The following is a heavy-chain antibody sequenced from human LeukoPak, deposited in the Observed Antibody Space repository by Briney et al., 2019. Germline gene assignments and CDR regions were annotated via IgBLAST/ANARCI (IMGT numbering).Heavy chain of an antibody. CDR1: GFTVRCNY. Sequence: GVSVRPSGAACGFTVRCNYMRWLRQATGKGLEWVSVIYSGGSTYYADSVKGRFTISRDNSKNTLYLQMNSLRAEDTAVYYCARDKYYARASYGMDVWGQGTTVTVSS. CDR2: IYSGGST. J-gene: IGHJ6*02. V-gene: IGHV3-66*01. D-gene: IGHD1-26*01. CDR3: ARDKYYARASYGMDV.